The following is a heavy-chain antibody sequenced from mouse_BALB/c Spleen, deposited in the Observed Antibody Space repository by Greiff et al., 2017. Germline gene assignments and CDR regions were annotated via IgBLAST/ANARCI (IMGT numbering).Heavy chain of an antibody. CDR2: IYPSDSYT. V-gene: IGHV1-69*02. D-gene: IGHD4-1*01. CDR3: TREEGTGPFAY. Sequence: QVQLQQPGAELVRPGASVKLSCKASGYTFTSYWINWVKQRPGQGLEWIGNIYPSDSYTNYNQKFKDKATLTVDKSSSTAYMQLSSPTSEDSAVYYCTREEGTGPFAYWGQGTLVTVSA. J-gene: IGHJ3*01. CDR1: GYTFTSYW.